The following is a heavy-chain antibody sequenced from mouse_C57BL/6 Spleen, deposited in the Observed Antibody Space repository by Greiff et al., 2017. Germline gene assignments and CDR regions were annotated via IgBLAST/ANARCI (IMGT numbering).Heavy chain of an antibody. CDR1: GYTFTEYS. J-gene: IGHJ4*01. CDR3: ARHDDGGYCAMDY. Sequence: VQLQQSGAELVKPGASVKLSCKASGYTFTEYSIHWVKQRPGQGLEWIGWLYPGSGSTKYNEKFKDKATLTADKSSSTDYMKLNRLTSEDSAVYFCARHDDGGYCAMDYWGQGTTVTVSS. V-gene: IGHV1-62-2*01. D-gene: IGHD1-1*02. CDR2: LYPGSGST.